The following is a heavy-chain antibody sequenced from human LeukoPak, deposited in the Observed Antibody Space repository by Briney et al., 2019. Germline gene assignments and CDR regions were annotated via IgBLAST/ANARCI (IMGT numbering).Heavy chain of an antibody. D-gene: IGHD4-23*01. CDR2: ISGSGGST. CDR3: AKDAGYGGKSYFDY. J-gene: IGHJ4*02. V-gene: IGHV3-23*01. Sequence: GGSLRLSCAASGFTFSSYAMSWVRQAPGKGLEWVSAISGSGGSTYYADSVKGRFTISRDNSENTLYLQMNSLRAEDTAIYYCAKDAGYGGKSYFDYWGQGILVTVSS. CDR1: GFTFSSYA.